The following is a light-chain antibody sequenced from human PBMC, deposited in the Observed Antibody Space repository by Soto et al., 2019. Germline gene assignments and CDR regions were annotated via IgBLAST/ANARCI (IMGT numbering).Light chain of an antibody. J-gene: IGKJ1*01. CDR2: GAS. Sequence: EIVLTQSPGTLSLTPGERATLSCRASQSVSSTFLAWYQQKPGQAPKVLIYGASTSATGIPDRFSGSGSGTDFTLTISRLEPEDFAMYYCQQYESSRTFGQGTKVE. CDR1: QSVSSTF. V-gene: IGKV3-20*01. CDR3: QQYESSRT.